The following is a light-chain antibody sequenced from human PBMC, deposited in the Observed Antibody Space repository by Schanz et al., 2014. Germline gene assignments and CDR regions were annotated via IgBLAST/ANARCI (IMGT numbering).Light chain of an antibody. J-gene: IGKJ1*01. CDR2: GAS. CDR3: QQYNNWPPVWT. CDR1: QSVNSN. V-gene: IGKV3-15*01. Sequence: EIVMSQSPATLSVSPGERATLSCRASQSVNSNLAWYQQKPGLPPRLLIYGASTRATDIPARFTGSGAGTEFTLTISSLQSEDVGVYYCQQYNNWPPVWTFGQGTKGESK.